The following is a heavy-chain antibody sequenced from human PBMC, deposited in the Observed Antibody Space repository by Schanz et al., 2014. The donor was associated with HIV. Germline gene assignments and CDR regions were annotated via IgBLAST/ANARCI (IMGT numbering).Heavy chain of an antibody. J-gene: IGHJ4*02. D-gene: IGHD4-17*01. Sequence: EVQLLESGGGLVQPGGSLRLSCAASGFTFSSYAMSWVRQAPGKGLEWVSGITWNSGRRVYAESVRGRFTISRDNAKKSLYLQMNNLRVEDTALYYCAAVYDDHDLPESHWGQGTLVTVSS. CDR2: ITWNSGRR. CDR1: GFTFSSYA. CDR3: AAVYDDHDLPESH. V-gene: IGHV3-9*01.